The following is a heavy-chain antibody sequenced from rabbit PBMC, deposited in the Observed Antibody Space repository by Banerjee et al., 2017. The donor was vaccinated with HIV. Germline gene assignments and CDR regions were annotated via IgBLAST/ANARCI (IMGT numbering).Heavy chain of an antibody. D-gene: IGHD7-1*01. CDR2: IDPVFGCT. J-gene: IGHJ4*01. Sequence: QEQLEESGGDLVKPEGSLTLTCTASGFTISSSYWICWVRQAPGKGLEWIGYIDPVFGCTYYAIVMNGRITISSHNAQNTLYLQLISLTGADTATYFCARGPYAAYSGYSYAVYFNLWGPGTLVTVS. V-gene: IGHV1S45*01. CDR1: GFTISSSYW. CDR3: ARGPYAAYSGYSYAVYFNL.